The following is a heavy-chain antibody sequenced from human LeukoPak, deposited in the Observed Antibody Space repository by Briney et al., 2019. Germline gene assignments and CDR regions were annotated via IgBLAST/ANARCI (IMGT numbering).Heavy chain of an antibody. Sequence: ASVTVSCTASGYTFTGYYMHWVRQAPGQGLEWMGWINPNSGGTNYAQKFQGRVTMTRDTSISTAYMELSRLRSDDTAVYYCARCMVRGFYGMDVWGQGTTVTVSS. D-gene: IGHD3-10*01. CDR2: INPNSGGT. CDR3: ARCMVRGFYGMDV. CDR1: GYTFTGYY. J-gene: IGHJ6*02. V-gene: IGHV1-2*02.